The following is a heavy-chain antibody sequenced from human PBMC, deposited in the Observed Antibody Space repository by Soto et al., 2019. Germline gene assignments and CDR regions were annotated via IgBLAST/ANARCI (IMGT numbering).Heavy chain of an antibody. D-gene: IGHD3-22*01. CDR2: IDHSGST. CDR1: GGSFSAYY. CDR3: PRTDRAIFYGMDV. V-gene: IGHV4-34*01. Sequence: PSETLSLTCAVYGGSFSAYYWSWIRQPPGKGLEWIGEIDHSGSTNYNPSLESRVTVSVDTSKNQFSLKVSSVTAADTAVYHCPRTDRAIFYGMDVWGQGTTVTVSS. J-gene: IGHJ6*02.